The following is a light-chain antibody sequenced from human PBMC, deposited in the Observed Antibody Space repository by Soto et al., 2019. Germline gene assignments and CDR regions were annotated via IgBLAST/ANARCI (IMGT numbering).Light chain of an antibody. CDR3: EQYNEWPLT. J-gene: IGKJ4*01. CDR1: QTVSNN. CDR2: FAS. V-gene: IGKV3-15*01. Sequence: ERVMTQSPATLSVSPGEKATLSCRASQTVSNNLAWYQQKPGQAPRLLIYFASTRATGIPARFSGSGSGTEFTLTIGTLQSEDFAVYYCEQYNEWPLTFGGGTKVETK.